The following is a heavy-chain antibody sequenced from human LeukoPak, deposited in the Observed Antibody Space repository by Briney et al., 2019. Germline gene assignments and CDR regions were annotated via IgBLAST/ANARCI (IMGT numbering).Heavy chain of an antibody. Sequence: PGGSLRLSCAASGFTFSRYAMSWVRQAPGKELEWVSAISDSGGSTYYADSVKGRFTISRDNSKNMLYLQMNSLRVEDTAVYYCAKGSAASRPYYFDYWGQGTLVTVSS. CDR2: ISDSGGST. D-gene: IGHD6-25*01. J-gene: IGHJ4*02. CDR1: GFTFSRYA. V-gene: IGHV3-23*01. CDR3: AKGSAASRPYYFDY.